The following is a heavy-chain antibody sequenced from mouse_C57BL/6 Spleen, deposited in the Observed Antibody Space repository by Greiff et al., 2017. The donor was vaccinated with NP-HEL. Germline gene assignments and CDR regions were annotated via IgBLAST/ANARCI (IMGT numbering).Heavy chain of an antibody. CDR1: GYTFTSYW. V-gene: IGHV1-50*01. J-gene: IGHJ3*01. CDR3: ARGGGFAY. Sequence: QVQLQQSGAELVKPGASVKLSCKASGYTFTSYWMQWVKQRPGQGLEWIGEIDPSDSYTNYNQKFKGKATLTVDTSSSTAYMKLSSLTSEDSAVYYCARGGGFAYWGQGTLVTVSA. CDR2: IDPSDSYT.